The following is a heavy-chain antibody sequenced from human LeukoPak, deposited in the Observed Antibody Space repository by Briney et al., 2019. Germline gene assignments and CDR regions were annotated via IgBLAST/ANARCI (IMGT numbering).Heavy chain of an antibody. D-gene: IGHD3-3*01. CDR3: ASDDFWSGHSPAFDI. CDR1: GGTFSSYA. CDR2: IIPIFGTA. Sequence: GASVKVSCKASGGTFSSYAISWVRQAPGQGLEWMGGIIPIFGTANYAQKFQGRVTITADESTSTAYMELSSLRSEDTAVYYCASDDFWSGHSPAFDIWGQGTMVTVSS. J-gene: IGHJ3*02. V-gene: IGHV1-69*13.